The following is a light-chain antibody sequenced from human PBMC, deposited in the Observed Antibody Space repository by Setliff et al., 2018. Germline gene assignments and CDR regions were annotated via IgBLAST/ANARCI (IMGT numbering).Light chain of an antibody. CDR1: SGDIGGYNY. V-gene: IGLV2-14*01. J-gene: IGLJ1*01. CDR3: SSYASSSIPYV. Sequence: QSALTQPASVSGSPGQSITISCTGTSGDIGGYNYVSWYQQHSGKAPKLMIYEVSNRPSGVSNRFSGSKSGNTASLTISGLQAEDEADYYCSSYASSSIPYVFGSGTKV. CDR2: EVS.